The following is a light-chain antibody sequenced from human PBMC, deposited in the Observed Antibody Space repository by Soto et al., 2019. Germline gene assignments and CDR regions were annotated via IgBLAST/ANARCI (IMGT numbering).Light chain of an antibody. CDR3: RSYACTNIP. V-gene: IGLV2-8*01. Sequence: QSVTLSCTGTSRDVGGYNYVSWSQQHPGHAPKLMIYEFSKRPSGVPDRFSVSTSGNTASLTVYGLQAEDEADYYCRSYACTNIPFETGTELTVL. CDR2: EFS. CDR1: SRDVGGYNY. J-gene: IGLJ1*01.